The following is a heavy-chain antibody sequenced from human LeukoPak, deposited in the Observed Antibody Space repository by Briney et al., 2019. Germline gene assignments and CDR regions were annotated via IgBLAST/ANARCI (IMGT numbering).Heavy chain of an antibody. D-gene: IGHD2-21*02. CDR3: ARGLTRRYYYYGMDV. J-gene: IGHJ6*02. V-gene: IGHV3-13*04. CDR2: IGTAGDT. Sequence: GGSLRLSCAASGFTFSSYDMHWVRQAPGKGLEWVSAIGTAGDTYYPGSVKGRFTISRENAKNSLYLQMNSLRAGDTAVYYCARGLTRRYYYYGMDVWGQGTTVTVSS. CDR1: GFTFSSYD.